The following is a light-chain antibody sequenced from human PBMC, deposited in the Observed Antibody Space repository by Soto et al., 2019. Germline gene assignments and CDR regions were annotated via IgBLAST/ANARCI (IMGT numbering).Light chain of an antibody. CDR1: QSVNNN. CDR2: GAS. J-gene: IGKJ1*01. V-gene: IGKV3-15*01. CDR3: QEYNTWPWT. Sequence: ETLMTQSPATLSVSPGERATLSCRASQSVNNNLAWYQQKLGQAPRVLIYGASTRATGIPARFTGSGSGTEFILTITSLQSEDSAVYYCQEYNTWPWTLGQGTKVEFK.